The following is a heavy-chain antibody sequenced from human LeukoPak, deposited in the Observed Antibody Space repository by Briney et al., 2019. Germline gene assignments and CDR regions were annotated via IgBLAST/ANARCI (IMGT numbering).Heavy chain of an antibody. J-gene: IGHJ4*02. Sequence: SETLSLTCAVSGGSISSGGYSWSWIRQPPGKGLEWIGYIYHSGSTYYNPSLKSRVTISVDRSKNQFSLKLSSVTAADTAVYYCAREGDYGSGSRGFDYWGRGTLVTVSS. V-gene: IGHV4-30-2*01. CDR2: IYHSGST. CDR1: GGSISSGGYS. CDR3: AREGDYGSGSRGFDY. D-gene: IGHD3-10*01.